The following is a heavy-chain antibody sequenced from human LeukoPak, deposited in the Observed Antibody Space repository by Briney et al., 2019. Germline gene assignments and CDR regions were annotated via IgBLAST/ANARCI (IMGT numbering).Heavy chain of an antibody. J-gene: IGHJ6*02. CDR3: ARDVSSYEYVWGSYRSDGMDV. D-gene: IGHD3-16*02. CDR2: VGHDGGKK. V-gene: IGHV3-30-3*01. CDR1: GFSFSTYA. Sequence: PGRSLRLSCSASGFSFSTYAMHWVRLAPGKGLDWVAVVGHDGGKKYYSDSVKGRFTISRDNSKDIVYLSMTSLRAEDTAVYYCARDVSSYEYVWGSYRSDGMDVWGQGTTVTASS.